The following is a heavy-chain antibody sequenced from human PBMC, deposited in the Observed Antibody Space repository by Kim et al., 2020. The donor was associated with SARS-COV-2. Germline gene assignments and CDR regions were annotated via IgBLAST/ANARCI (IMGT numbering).Heavy chain of an antibody. V-gene: IGHV1-46*01. Sequence: QKFQGRVTMTRDTSTSTVHMDLSSLKSDDTAVYYCARGPSTAMVTSNFDYWGQGTLVTVSS. CDR3: ARGPSTAMVTSNFDY. J-gene: IGHJ4*02. D-gene: IGHD5-18*01.